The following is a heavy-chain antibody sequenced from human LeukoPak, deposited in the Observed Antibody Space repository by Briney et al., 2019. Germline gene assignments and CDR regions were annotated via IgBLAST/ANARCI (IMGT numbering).Heavy chain of an antibody. CDR1: GFTFSGRW. V-gene: IGHV3-7*01. CDR3: ARDAAYSAFNM. D-gene: IGHD4-11*01. CDR2: INQDGTDK. J-gene: IGHJ3*02. Sequence: GGSLRLPCAASGFTFSGRWMSWLRQAPGKGLEWVANINQDGTDKYYVDSVKGRFTISRDNAKNSLYLQMNSLRDEDTAVYYCARDAAYSAFNMWGQGTMVTVSS.